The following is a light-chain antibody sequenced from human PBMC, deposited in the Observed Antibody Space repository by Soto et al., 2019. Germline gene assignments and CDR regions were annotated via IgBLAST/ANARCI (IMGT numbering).Light chain of an antibody. CDR2: AAS. J-gene: IGKJ1*01. CDR3: QQYYSYPRT. V-gene: IGKV1-8*01. CDR1: QGISSY. Sequence: AIRMTQSPSSFSASTGDRVTITCRASQGISSYLAWYQQKPGQAPKLLIYAASTLQIGVPSRFSGSGSGTDFTLTISCLQSEDFATYYRQQYYSYPRTFGQGTKVEIK.